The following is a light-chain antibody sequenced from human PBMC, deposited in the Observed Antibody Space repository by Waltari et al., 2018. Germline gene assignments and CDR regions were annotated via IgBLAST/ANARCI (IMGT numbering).Light chain of an antibody. J-gene: IGLJ2*01. CDR2: KDR. CDR1: ALPKQY. Sequence: SYELTQPPSVSVSPGQTARITCSGDALPKQYAYWYQQKPGQAPVLVIYKDRERTSGIPRRVPGSSSGTTATLTISGVQAEDEADYYCQSADSSGTYVVFGGGTKLTVL. CDR3: QSADSSGTYVV. V-gene: IGLV3-25*03.